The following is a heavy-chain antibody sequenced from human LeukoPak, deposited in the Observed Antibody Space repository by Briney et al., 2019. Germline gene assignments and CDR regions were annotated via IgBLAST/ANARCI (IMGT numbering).Heavy chain of an antibody. CDR2: IYYSGST. CDR1: GGSISSYY. CDR3: ARAARPHLGRNWFDP. D-gene: IGHD3-16*01. V-gene: IGHV4-59*01. J-gene: IGHJ5*02. Sequence: SETLSLTCTVSGGSISSYYWSWIRQPPGKGLEWIGYIYYSGSTNYNPSLKGRVTISVDTSKNQFSLKLSSVTAADTAVYYCARAARPHLGRNWFDPWGQGTLVTVSS.